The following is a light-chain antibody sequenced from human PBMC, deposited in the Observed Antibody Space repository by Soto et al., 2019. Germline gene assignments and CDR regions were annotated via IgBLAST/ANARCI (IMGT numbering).Light chain of an antibody. CDR3: QLAYIVPFT. CDR2: AAS. V-gene: IGKV1D-12*01. Sequence: DIQMTQSPSSVSASVGDRVTITCRASQGINSWLAWYQQKPWKAPKLLISAASSLQSGVPSRFIGSGSGTDFTLTISSLQPEDFATYYCQLAYIVPFTFGGGTKVEIK. J-gene: IGKJ4*01. CDR1: QGINSW.